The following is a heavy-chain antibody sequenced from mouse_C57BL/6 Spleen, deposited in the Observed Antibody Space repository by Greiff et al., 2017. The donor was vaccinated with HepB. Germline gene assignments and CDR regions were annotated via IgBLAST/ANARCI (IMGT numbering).Heavy chain of an antibody. CDR3: ASITTVVAGFDY. D-gene: IGHD1-1*01. J-gene: IGHJ2*01. CDR1: GYAFSSSW. Sequence: QVQLKQSGPELVKPGASVKISCKASGYAFSSSWMNWVKQRPGKGLEWIGRIYPGDGDTNYNGKFKGKATLTADKSSSTAYMQLSSLTSEDSAVYFCASITTVVAGFDYWGQGTTLTVSS. CDR2: IYPGDGDT. V-gene: IGHV1-82*01.